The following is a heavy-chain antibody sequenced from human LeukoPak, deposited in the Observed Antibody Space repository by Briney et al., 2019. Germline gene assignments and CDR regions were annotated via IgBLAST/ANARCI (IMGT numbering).Heavy chain of an antibody. CDR2: ISSSSSYI. J-gene: IGHJ4*02. Sequence: GGSLRLSCAASGFTFSSYSMNWVRQAPGKGLEWVSSISSSSSYIYYADSVKGRFTISRDNAKNSLYLQMNSLRAEDTAVYYCASGPNPSSGWYDYWGQGTLVTVSS. CDR3: ASGPNPSSGWYDY. V-gene: IGHV3-21*01. CDR1: GFTFSSYS. D-gene: IGHD6-19*01.